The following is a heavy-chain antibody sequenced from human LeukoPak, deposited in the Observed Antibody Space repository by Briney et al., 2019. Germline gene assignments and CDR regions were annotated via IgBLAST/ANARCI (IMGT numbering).Heavy chain of an antibody. D-gene: IGHD2-15*01. CDR1: GFTFSTYT. CDR3: ARDQGSFDY. V-gene: IGHV3-21*01. Sequence: GGSLRLSCAASGFTFSTYTMNWVRQAPGKGLEWVSSISSRSDYIYHADSVKGRFTISRDNAKNSLYLQMNSLRDEDTAVYYCARDQGSFDYWGQGTLVTVSS. J-gene: IGHJ4*02. CDR2: ISSRSDYI.